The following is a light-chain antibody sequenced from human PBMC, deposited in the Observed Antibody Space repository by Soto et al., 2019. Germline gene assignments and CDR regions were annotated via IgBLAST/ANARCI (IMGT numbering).Light chain of an antibody. CDR1: HTISSSY. V-gene: IGKV3-20*01. CDR2: GAS. Sequence: EIVLTQSPATLSLSPGERATLSCRASHTISSSYLAWYQQKPGQAPRLLIYGASSRATGIPDRFSGSGSGTDFTLTISRLEPEDFAVYYCQQYGSSPVAFGQGTKVDIK. J-gene: IGKJ1*01. CDR3: QQYGSSPVA.